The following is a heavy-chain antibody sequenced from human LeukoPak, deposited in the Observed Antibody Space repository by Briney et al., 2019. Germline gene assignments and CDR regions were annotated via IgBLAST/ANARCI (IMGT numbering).Heavy chain of an antibody. CDR2: IWYDGSNK. CDR3: ARDLRVPAARYGMDV. D-gene: IGHD2-2*01. V-gene: IGHV3-33*01. Sequence: GGSLRLSCAASGFTFSSYGMHWVRQAPGKGLEWVAVIWYDGSNKYYADSVKGRFTISRDNSRNTLYLETNSLRTEDTAVYYCARDLRVPAARYGMDVWGQGTTVTVSS. CDR1: GFTFSSYG. J-gene: IGHJ6*02.